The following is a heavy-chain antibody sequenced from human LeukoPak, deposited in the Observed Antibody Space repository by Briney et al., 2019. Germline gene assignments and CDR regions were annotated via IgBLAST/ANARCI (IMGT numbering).Heavy chain of an antibody. Sequence: SVKVSCKASGGTFSSYAISWVRQAPGEGLEWMGGIIPIFGTANYAQKFQGRVTITADESTSTAYMELSSLRSADAAVYYCARDPDYGDYVGIRSTSDYWGQGTLVTVSS. J-gene: IGHJ4*02. CDR3: ARDPDYGDYVGIRSTSDY. V-gene: IGHV1-69*01. CDR1: GGTFSSYA. D-gene: IGHD4-17*01. CDR2: IIPIFGTA.